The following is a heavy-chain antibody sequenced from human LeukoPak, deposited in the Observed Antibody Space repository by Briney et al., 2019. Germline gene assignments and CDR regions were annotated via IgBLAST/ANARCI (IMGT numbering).Heavy chain of an antibody. V-gene: IGHV3-7*01. CDR2: IKEDGSEK. Sequence: TGGSLRLSCAGSEFTLRNYWMSWVRQAPGKGLEWVATIKEDGSEKYYVDSVKGRFTISREKAKNSLYLQMNSLRAENTAVYYCARSFYGHDPYYCYMDVWGKGTTVTVSS. CDR3: ARSFYGHDPYYCYMDV. D-gene: IGHD2-2*01. J-gene: IGHJ6*03. CDR1: EFTLRNYW.